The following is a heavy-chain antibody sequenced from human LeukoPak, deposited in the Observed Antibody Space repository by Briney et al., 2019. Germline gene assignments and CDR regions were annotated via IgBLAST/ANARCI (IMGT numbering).Heavy chain of an antibody. Sequence: SQTLSLTCTVSGGSISSGGYYWSWIRPHPGKGLEWIGYIYYSGSTSYNPSLKSRVTISVDTSKNQFSLRLSSVTAADTAVYYCTGDKRDSGYDSPAYYYGMDVWGQGTRVTVSS. CDR1: GGSISSGGYY. J-gene: IGHJ6*02. CDR3: TGDKRDSGYDSPAYYYGMDV. CDR2: IYYSGST. V-gene: IGHV4-31*03. D-gene: IGHD5-12*01.